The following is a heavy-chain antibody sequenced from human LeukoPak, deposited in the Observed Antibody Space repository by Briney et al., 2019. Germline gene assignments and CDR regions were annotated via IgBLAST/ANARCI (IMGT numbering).Heavy chain of an antibody. J-gene: IGHJ4*02. V-gene: IGHV3-11*04. CDR1: GFTFSAYT. CDR2: ITNSDNTI. CDR3: ARGRAAAGHFDL. D-gene: IGHD6-13*01. Sequence: GGSLRLSCATSGFTFSAYTMSWIRQASGKGLEWLSYITNSDNTIYNADSVKGRFTISRDNAKNSLYLQMNSLRAEDTAVYYCARGRAAAGHFDLWGQGTLVTVSS.